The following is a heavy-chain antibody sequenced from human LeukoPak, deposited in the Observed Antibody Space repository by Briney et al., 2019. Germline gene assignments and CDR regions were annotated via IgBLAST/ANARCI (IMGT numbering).Heavy chain of an antibody. CDR2: LSTYNGNT. D-gene: IGHD2/OR15-2a*01. V-gene: IGHV1-18*01. CDR3: ARDRTSLSDPIVHDY. J-gene: IGHJ4*02. Sequence: GASVKVSCKASGYTFTSYGLSWVRQAPGQGLEWVGWLSTYNGNTDYAQKFQGRVTMTTDTSTSTAYMELRSLRSDDTAVYYCARDRTSLSDPIVHDYWGQGTLVTVSS. CDR1: GYTFTSYG.